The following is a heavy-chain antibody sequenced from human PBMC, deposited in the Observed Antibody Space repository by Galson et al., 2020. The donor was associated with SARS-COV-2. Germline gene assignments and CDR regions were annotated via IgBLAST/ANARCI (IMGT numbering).Heavy chain of an antibody. D-gene: IGHD2-15*01. CDR2: IYRNGNT. V-gene: IGHV4-30-4*08. CDR1: GGTINSDDYY. Sequence: SETLSLTCIVSGGTINSDDYYWSWIRQSPGKGLEWMGYIYRNGNTYYNPSLKSRLRISVDTSKNQFSLKLTSVSGAETAVYYCARDQCSGAACNVDNWGQGTLVTVSS. CDR3: ARDQCSGAACNVDN. J-gene: IGHJ4*02.